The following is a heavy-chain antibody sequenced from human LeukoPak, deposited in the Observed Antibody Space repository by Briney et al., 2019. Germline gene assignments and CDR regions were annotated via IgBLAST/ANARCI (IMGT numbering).Heavy chain of an antibody. J-gene: IGHJ5*02. V-gene: IGHV3-53*01. Sequence: GGCLRLSCAASGFTVSSNYMSWVRQAPGRGLEWVSVIYAGGTTYYADSVRGRFTISRDNSKNTLYLQMNSLRDEDTAVYYCARDSSGWYDHWGQGTQVTVSS. CDR1: GFTVSSNY. D-gene: IGHD6-19*01. CDR3: ARDSSGWYDH. CDR2: IYAGGTT.